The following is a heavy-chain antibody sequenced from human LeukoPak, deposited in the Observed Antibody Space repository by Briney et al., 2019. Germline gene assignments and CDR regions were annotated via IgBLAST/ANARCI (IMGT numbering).Heavy chain of an antibody. CDR1: GYTLTSYG. V-gene: IGHV1-18*01. Sequence: PGASVKVSCKASGYTLTSYGISWVRQAPGQGLEWMGWISAYNGNTNYAQKLQGRVTMTTATSTNTAYMELRSLRSDDTAVYYCARDSYCSSTSCYLITAYYYYYYGMDVWGQGTTVTVSS. D-gene: IGHD2-2*01. J-gene: IGHJ6*02. CDR2: ISAYNGNT. CDR3: ARDSYCSSTSCYLITAYYYYYYGMDV.